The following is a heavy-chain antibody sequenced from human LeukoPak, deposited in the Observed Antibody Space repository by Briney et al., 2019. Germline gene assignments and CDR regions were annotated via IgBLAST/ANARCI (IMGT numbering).Heavy chain of an antibody. J-gene: IGHJ4*02. CDR1: GFTFSTYT. Sequence: TGGSPRLSCAASGFTFSTYTMHWVRQAPGKGLEWVALISFDGSDTYSADSVKGRFTISRDNSKNTMYLQMNRLRPEDTAVYYCARDIGPIEVPGRSKDYWGQGTLVTV. CDR2: ISFDGSDT. V-gene: IGHV3-30*04. D-gene: IGHD4-11*01. CDR3: ARDIGPIEVPGRSKDY.